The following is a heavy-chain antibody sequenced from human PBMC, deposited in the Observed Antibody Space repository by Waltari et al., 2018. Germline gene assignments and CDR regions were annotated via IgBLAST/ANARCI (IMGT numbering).Heavy chain of an antibody. CDR2: IHHSGSA. CDR3: AREVAYGDYLGRFDI. CDR1: SYSISDGYY. V-gene: IGHV4-38-2*02. D-gene: IGHD4-17*01. J-gene: IGHJ3*02. Sequence: QVQLQESGPGLVKPSETLSLTCIVSSYSISDGYYWGWIRQTPGQGLEWIGSIHHSGSAYYNSPIKSRATMSIDTSKNQFSLRLRSVTAADTAVYYCAREVAYGDYLGRFDIWGQGTMVTVSS.